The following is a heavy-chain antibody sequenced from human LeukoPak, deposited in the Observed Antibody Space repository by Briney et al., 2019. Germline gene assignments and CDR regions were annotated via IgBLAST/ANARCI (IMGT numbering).Heavy chain of an antibody. D-gene: IGHD3-10*02. CDR2: ISSSSSYI. CDR1: GFTLSSYS. J-gene: IGHJ6*04. CDR3: AELGITMIGGV. V-gene: IGHV3-21*01. Sequence: GGSLRLSCAASGFTLSSYSMNWVRQAPGKVLEWVSSISSSSSYIYYADSVKGRFTISRDNAKNSLYLQMNSLRAEDTAVYYCAELGITMIGGVWGKGTTVTISS.